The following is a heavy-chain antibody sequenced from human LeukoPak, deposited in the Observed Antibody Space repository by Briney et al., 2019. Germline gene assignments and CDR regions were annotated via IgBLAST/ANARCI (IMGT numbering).Heavy chain of an antibody. D-gene: IGHD1-26*01. CDR3: ASGPYSGSYRRGIGWFDP. CDR2: MNPNSGNT. J-gene: IGHJ5*02. Sequence: ASVKVSCKASGYTFTSYDINWVRQATGQGLEWMGWMNPNSGNTGYAQKFQGRVTITADESTSTAYMELSSLRSEDTAVYYCASGPYSGSYRRGIGWFDPWGQGTLVTVSS. CDR1: GYTFTSYD. V-gene: IGHV1-8*01.